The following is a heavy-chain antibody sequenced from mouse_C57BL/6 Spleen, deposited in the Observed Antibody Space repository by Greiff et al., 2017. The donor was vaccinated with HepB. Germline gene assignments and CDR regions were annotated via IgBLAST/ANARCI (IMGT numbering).Heavy chain of an antibody. J-gene: IGHJ1*03. CDR2: IDPSDSYT. V-gene: IGHV1-69*01. CDR1: GYTFTSYW. D-gene: IGHD1-1*01. Sequence: QVQLKQPGAELVKPGASVKLSCKASGYTFTSYWMHWVKQRPGQGLEWIGEIDPSDSYTNYNQKFKGKSTLTVDKSSSTAYMQLSSLTSEDSAVYYCARSYGSSYDWYFDVWGTGTTVTVSS. CDR3: ARSYGSSYDWYFDV.